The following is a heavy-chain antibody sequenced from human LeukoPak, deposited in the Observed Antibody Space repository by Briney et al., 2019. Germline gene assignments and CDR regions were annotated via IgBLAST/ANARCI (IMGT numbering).Heavy chain of an antibody. CDR1: GFTFSRYW. Sequence: GESLRLSCAASGFTFSRYWIHWVRQAPGKGLEWVSRINPDGSTTTYADSVKGRFTISRDNAKNTLYLQMNSLRAEDTAVYYCAKRGIAAAGSFDYWGQGTLVTVSS. D-gene: IGHD6-13*01. J-gene: IGHJ4*02. V-gene: IGHV3-74*01. CDR2: INPDGSTT. CDR3: AKRGIAAAGSFDY.